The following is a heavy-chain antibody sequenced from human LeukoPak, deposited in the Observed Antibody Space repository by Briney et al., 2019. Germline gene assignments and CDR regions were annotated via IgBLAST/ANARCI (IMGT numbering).Heavy chain of an antibody. Sequence: SETLSLTCTVSGGSISSYYWSWIRQPPGKGLEWIGYIYYSGSTNYNPSLKSRVTISVDTSKNQFSLKLSSVTAADTAVYYCARQGGYVSWFDPWGRGTLVTVSS. CDR3: ARQGGYVSWFDP. CDR1: GGSISSYY. J-gene: IGHJ5*02. CDR2: IYYSGST. V-gene: IGHV4-59*08. D-gene: IGHD5-12*01.